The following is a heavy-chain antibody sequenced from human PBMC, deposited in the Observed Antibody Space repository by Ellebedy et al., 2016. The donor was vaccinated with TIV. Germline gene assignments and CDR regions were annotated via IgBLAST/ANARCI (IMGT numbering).Heavy chain of an antibody. D-gene: IGHD5-24*01. CDR3: ATQLWNTEF. J-gene: IGHJ4*02. Sequence: GESLKISCEASGSTFSSYGMSWVRQAPGKGLEWVSSISTTDGTHYADSVKGRFTISRDNPKNTLYLQMNSLRVEDTAVYYCATQLWNTEFWGQGTLVIVSS. CDR1: GSTFSSYG. CDR2: ISTTDGT. V-gene: IGHV3-23*01.